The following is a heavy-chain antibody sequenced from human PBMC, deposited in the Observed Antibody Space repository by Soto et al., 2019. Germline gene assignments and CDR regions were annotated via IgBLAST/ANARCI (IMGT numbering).Heavy chain of an antibody. D-gene: IGHD6-19*01. CDR3: ASDRSSGWDQGYGMDV. CDR2: IYYSGST. J-gene: IGHJ6*02. CDR1: GGPISTYY. V-gene: IGHV4-59*01. Sequence: TSETLSLTCTVSGGPISTYYWSWIRQPPGKGLEWIGYIYYSGSTSYNPSLKSRVTISVDTSKNQFSLKLRSVTAADTAVYYCASDRSSGWDQGYGMDVWGQGTTVTVSS.